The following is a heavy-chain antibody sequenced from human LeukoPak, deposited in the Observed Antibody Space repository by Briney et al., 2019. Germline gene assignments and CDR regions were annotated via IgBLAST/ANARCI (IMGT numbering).Heavy chain of an antibody. CDR2: INPNSGGT. Sequence: GASVKVSCKASGYTFTSYDINWVRQATGQGLEWMGWINPNSGGTNYAQKFQGRVTMTRDTSISTAYMELSRLRSDDTAVYYCARTAPPSSYYDFWSGYYLRYFDYWGQGTLVTVSS. J-gene: IGHJ4*02. V-gene: IGHV1-2*02. D-gene: IGHD3-3*01. CDR1: GYTFTSYD. CDR3: ARTAPPSSYYDFWSGYYLRYFDY.